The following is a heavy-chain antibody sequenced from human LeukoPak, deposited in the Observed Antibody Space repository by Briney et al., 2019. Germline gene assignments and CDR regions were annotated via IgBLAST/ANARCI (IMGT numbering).Heavy chain of an antibody. V-gene: IGHV3-30*02. CDR3: AKDSGTTGTTVGY. J-gene: IGHJ4*02. CDR1: GFTFSSYA. CDR2: IRYDGSNK. Sequence: PGGSLRLSCAASGFTFSSYAMSWVRQAPGKGLEWVAFIRYDGSNKYYADSVKGRFTISRDNSKNTLYLQMNSLRAEDTAVYYCAKDSGTTGTTVGYWGQGTLVTVSS. D-gene: IGHD1-1*01.